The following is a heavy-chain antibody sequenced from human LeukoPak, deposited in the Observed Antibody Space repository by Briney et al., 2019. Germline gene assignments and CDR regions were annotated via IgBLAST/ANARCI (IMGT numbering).Heavy chain of an antibody. Sequence: GGSLRLSCAASGLTFSSYSMNWVRQAPGKGLEWVSSISSSSSYIYYADSVKGRFTISRDNAKNSLYLQMNSLRAEDTAVYYCARDFAGTTSSDYWGQGTLVTVSS. CDR3: ARDFAGTTSSDY. J-gene: IGHJ4*02. CDR2: ISSSSSYI. V-gene: IGHV3-21*01. CDR1: GLTFSSYS. D-gene: IGHD1-7*01.